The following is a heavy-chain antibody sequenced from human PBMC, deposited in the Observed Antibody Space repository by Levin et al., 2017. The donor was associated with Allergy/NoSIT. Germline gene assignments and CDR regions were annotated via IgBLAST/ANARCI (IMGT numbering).Heavy chain of an antibody. Sequence: ETLSLTCTVSGGSVSSATNYWSWIRQSPGKGLEWIGYIYRSGSTKYNPSLKSRVTISLDTSKNQFSLKLRSVTAADTAVYYCATPVGQLRFLEWYAFAIWGQGTMVTVSS. V-gene: IGHV4-61*01. CDR3: ATPVGQLRFLEWYAFAI. D-gene: IGHD3-3*01. CDR1: GGSVSSATNY. CDR2: IYRSGST. J-gene: IGHJ3*02.